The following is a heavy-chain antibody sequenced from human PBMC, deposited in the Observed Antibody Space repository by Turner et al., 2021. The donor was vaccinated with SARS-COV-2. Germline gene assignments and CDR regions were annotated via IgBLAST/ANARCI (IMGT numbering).Heavy chain of an antibody. J-gene: IGHJ6*02. V-gene: IGHV4-39*01. CDR1: GGSIGSSSYY. CDR3: ATSTVAGTELNYYGMDV. D-gene: IGHD6-13*01. CDR2: IYYSGST. Sequence: QLQLQESGPGLVKPSETLSLTCTVSGGSIGSSSYYWGWIRQPPGKGLEWIGSIYYSGSTYYNPSLKSRVTISVDTSKNQFSLKLSSVTAADTAVYYCATSTVAGTELNYYGMDVWGQGTTVTVSS.